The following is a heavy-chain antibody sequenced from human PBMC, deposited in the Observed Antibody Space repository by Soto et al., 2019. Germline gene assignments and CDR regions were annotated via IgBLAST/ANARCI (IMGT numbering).Heavy chain of an antibody. V-gene: IGHV3-72*01. J-gene: IGHJ4*02. D-gene: IGHD4-17*01. CDR3: VRVSVTYYFDN. CDR1: GFTFSDHY. CDR2: TRKKARSYST. Sequence: GGSLRLSCAASGFTFSDHYMDWVRQAPGKGLEWVGRTRKKARSYSTEYAAPVKDRFTISRDVSKNSLFLQMNSLKSEDTAVYYCVRVSVTYYFDNWGQGTLVTVSS.